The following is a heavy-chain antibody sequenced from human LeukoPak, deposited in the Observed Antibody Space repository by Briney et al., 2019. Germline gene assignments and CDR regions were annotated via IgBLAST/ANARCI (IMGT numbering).Heavy chain of an antibody. CDR1: GYTFTSYA. D-gene: IGHD3-10*01. J-gene: IGHJ4*02. CDR3: ARSDGSGSYPHY. CDR2: INAGNGNT. V-gene: IGHV1-3*01. Sequence: ASVKVSCKASGYTFTSYAMHWVRQAPGQRLEWMGWINAGNGNTKYSQKFQGRVTIARDTSASTAYMGLSSLRSEDTAVYYCARSDGSGSYPHYWGQGTLATVSS.